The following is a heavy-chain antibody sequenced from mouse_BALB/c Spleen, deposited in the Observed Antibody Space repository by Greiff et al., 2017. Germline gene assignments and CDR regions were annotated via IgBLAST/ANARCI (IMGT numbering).Heavy chain of an antibody. Sequence: DVQLVESGGGLVKPGGSLKLSCAASGFTFSSYAMSWVRQTPEKRLEWVASISSGGSTYYPDSVKGRFTISRDNARNILYLQMSSLRSEDTAMYYCARGLLRLDYWGQGTTLTVSS. CDR1: GFTFSSYA. CDR3: ARGLLRLDY. V-gene: IGHV5-6-5*01. CDR2: ISSGGST. D-gene: IGHD1-2*01. J-gene: IGHJ2*01.